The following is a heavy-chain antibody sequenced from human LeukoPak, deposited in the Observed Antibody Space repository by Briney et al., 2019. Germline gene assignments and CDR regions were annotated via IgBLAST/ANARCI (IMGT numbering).Heavy chain of an antibody. D-gene: IGHD2-2*01. Sequence: SSETLSLTCTVSGGSISTSTYYWGWIRQPPGKGLEWIGSISYSGSTYYNPSLKSRITISVDTSKNQFSLKLSSVTAADTAVYYCARHGDIVVVSAAMLLYNWFDPWGQGTLVTVSS. CDR3: ARHGDIVVVSAAMLLYNWFDP. V-gene: IGHV4-39*01. J-gene: IGHJ5*02. CDR2: ISYSGST. CDR1: GGSISTSTYY.